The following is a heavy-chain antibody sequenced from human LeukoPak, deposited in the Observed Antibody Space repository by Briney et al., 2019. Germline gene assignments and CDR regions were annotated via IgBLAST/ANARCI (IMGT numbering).Heavy chain of an antibody. J-gene: IGHJ3*02. Sequence: SETLSLTCTVSGGSVSRGRYYWSWIRQPPGKGLEWIGYIYYSGSTNYNPSLKSRVTISVDTSKNQFSLKLSSVTAADTAVYYCARDGSYYDSYSYAFDIWGQGTMVTVSS. CDR1: GGSVSRGRYY. D-gene: IGHD1-26*01. CDR3: ARDGSYYDSYSYAFDI. CDR2: IYYSGST. V-gene: IGHV4-61*01.